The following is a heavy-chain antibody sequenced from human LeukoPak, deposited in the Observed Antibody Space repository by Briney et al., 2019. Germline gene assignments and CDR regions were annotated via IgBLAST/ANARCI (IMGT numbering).Heavy chain of an antibody. J-gene: IGHJ4*02. V-gene: IGHV3-21*01. CDR2: ISYSGSYI. Sequence: GGSLRLSCAASGFTFSSYSMNWVRQAPGKGLEWVSSISYSGSYIYYADSVKGRFTISRDNAENSLYLQMNSLRAEGTAVYYCARGAYGDGYYFDSWGQGTLVTVSS. CDR3: ARGAYGDGYYFDS. D-gene: IGHD4-17*01. CDR1: GFTFSSYS.